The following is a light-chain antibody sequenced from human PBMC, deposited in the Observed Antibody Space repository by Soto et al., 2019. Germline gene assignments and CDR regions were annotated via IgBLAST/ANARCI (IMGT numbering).Light chain of an antibody. CDR1: QSVSSSY. Sequence: EFVLTQSPATLSLSPGERATLSCRASQSVSSSYLAWYQQKPGQAPRLLIYGASSRATGIPDRFSGSGSGTDFTLTTSRLEPEDFAVYYCQQYGSSPLTFGGGTKVDIK. CDR2: GAS. V-gene: IGKV3-20*01. J-gene: IGKJ4*01. CDR3: QQYGSSPLT.